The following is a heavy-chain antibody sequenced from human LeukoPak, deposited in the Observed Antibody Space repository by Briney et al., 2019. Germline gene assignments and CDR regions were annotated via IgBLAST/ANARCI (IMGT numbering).Heavy chain of an antibody. Sequence: SETLSLTCTVSGGSISSYYWSWIRQPPGKGLEWIGYIYYSGSTNYNPSLKSRVTISVDTSKNQFSLKLSSVTAADTAVYYCARDYYDSSGYYYFDYWGQGTLVTVSS. J-gene: IGHJ4*02. CDR3: ARDYYDSSGYYYFDY. V-gene: IGHV4-59*01. CDR2: IYYSGST. CDR1: GGSISSYY. D-gene: IGHD3-22*01.